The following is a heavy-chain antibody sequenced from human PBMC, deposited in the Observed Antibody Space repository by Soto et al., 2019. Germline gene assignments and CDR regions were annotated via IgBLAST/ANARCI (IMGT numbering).Heavy chain of an antibody. CDR3: ARGAGYGDYGGY. J-gene: IGHJ4*02. Sequence: EVQLVESGGGFVQPGGSLRLSCAASGFSLRGYSMIWVRQAPGKGLEWVSYISGSGTTIYYADSVNGRFTISRDNAKNSVYLQMNSLGDEDTAVYYCARGAGYGDYGGYWGQGTLVTVSS. CDR1: GFSLRGYS. V-gene: IGHV3-48*02. CDR2: ISGSGTTI. D-gene: IGHD4-17*01.